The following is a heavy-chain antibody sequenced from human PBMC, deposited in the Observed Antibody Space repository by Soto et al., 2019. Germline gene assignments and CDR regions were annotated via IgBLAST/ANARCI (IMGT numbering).Heavy chain of an antibody. CDR2: IYKSATT. CDR1: GDSISNLDYF. D-gene: IGHD7-27*01. J-gene: IGHJ5*01. V-gene: IGHV4-30-4*01. Sequence: PSETLSLTCSVSGDSISNLDYFWAWIRQPPGQALEYVGYIYKSATTYYNPSFESRVAISVDTSKRQFSLNVTSVTAADTAVYFCARGRYCLTGRCFPNWFESWGQGALVTVSS. CDR3: ARGRYCLTGRCFPNWFES.